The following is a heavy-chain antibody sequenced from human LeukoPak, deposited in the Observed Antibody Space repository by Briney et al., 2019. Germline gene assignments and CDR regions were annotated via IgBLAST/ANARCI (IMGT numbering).Heavy chain of an antibody. D-gene: IGHD3-10*01. CDR3: AKLLVRGIWFGKLLQSGDY. J-gene: IGHJ4*02. CDR1: GFTFSSYA. CDR2: ISGSGGST. Sequence: GGSLRLSCAASGFTFSSYAMSWVRQAPGKGLEWVSAISGSGGSTYYADSVKGRFTISRDNSQNTLYLQMNSLRAEDTAVYYCAKLLVRGIWFGKLLQSGDYWGQGTLVTVSS. V-gene: IGHV3-23*01.